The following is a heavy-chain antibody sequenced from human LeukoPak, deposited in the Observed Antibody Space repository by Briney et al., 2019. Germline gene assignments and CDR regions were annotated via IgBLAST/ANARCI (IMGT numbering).Heavy chain of an antibody. V-gene: IGHV4-59*08. Sequence: SETLSLTCTVSGGSIRSNYWSWIRQPPGKGLEWIGYIYYSGSTNYNPSLKSRVTISVDTSKNQFSLKLTSVTATGTAVYYCARRGDALDSWGQGTLVTVSS. D-gene: IGHD3-10*01. J-gene: IGHJ4*02. CDR1: GGSIRSNY. CDR2: IYYSGST. CDR3: ARRGDALDS.